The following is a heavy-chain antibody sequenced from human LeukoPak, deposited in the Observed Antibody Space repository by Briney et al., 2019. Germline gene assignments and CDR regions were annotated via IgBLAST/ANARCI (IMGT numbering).Heavy chain of an antibody. CDR1: GFTISSYW. J-gene: IGHJ5*02. D-gene: IGHD3-22*01. CDR2: INSDRSSK. V-gene: IGHV3-74*01. Sequence: GGNLRLSSAASGFTISSYWMHWVRQAPGKGLVGVSSINSDRSSKSYADSVKGRFTISRDNGKTTLYLHMNSLRAEDTAVYYCARDAYDSSGYYHNWFDPWGQGTLVTVSS. CDR3: ARDAYDSSGYYHNWFDP.